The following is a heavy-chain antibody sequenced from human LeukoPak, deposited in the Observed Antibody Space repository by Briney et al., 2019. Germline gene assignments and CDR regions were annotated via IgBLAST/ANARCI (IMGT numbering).Heavy chain of an antibody. CDR3: ARDMQQLADAFDI. CDR1: GFTFSSYG. D-gene: IGHD6-13*01. CDR2: IWYDGSNK. Sequence: PGGSLRLSCAASGFTFSSYGMHWVRQAPGKGLGWVAVIWYDGSNKYYADSVKGRFTISRDNSKNTLYLQMNSLRAEDTAVYYCARDMQQLADAFDIWGQGTMVTVSS. V-gene: IGHV3-33*01. J-gene: IGHJ3*02.